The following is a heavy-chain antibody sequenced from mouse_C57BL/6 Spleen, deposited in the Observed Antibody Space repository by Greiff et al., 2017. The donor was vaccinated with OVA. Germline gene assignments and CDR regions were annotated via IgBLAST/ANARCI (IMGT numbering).Heavy chain of an antibody. Sequence: EVQLQQSGAELVKPGASVKLSCTASGFNIKDYYMHWVKQRTEQGLEWIGRIDPEDGETKYAPKFQGQATITADTSSNTAYLQLSSLTSEDTAVYYCASRFITTVVEGYYFDYWGQGTTLTVSS. CDR1: GFNIKDYY. D-gene: IGHD1-1*01. CDR3: ASRFITTVVEGYYFDY. J-gene: IGHJ2*01. V-gene: IGHV14-2*01. CDR2: IDPEDGET.